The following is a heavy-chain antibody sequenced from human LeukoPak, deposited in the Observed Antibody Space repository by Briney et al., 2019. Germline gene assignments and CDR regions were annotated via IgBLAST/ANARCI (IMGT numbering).Heavy chain of an antibody. CDR1: GYTFNSYG. Sequence: ASVKVSCKVFGYTFNSYGISWVRQAPGQGLEWMGWISAYNGNTNYAQKLQGRVTVATDTSTSTAYMELRSLRSDDTAVSYCARMERYYDLVTGAMDVWGKGTPVTVSS. CDR2: ISAYNGNT. V-gene: IGHV1-18*04. J-gene: IGHJ6*04. CDR3: ARMERYYDLVTGAMDV. D-gene: IGHD3-9*01.